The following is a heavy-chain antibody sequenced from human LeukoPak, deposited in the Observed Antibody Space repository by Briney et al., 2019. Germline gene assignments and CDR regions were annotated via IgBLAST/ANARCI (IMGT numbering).Heavy chain of an antibody. CDR2: MNPNSGNT. CDR3: ARGLSGSGSYYPDY. D-gene: IGHD3-10*01. J-gene: IGHJ4*02. V-gene: IGHV1-8*01. CDR1: GYTFTSYD. Sequence: ASVKVSCKASGYTFTSYDINWVRQAPGQGLEWMGWMNPNSGNTGYAQKFQGRVTMTRNTSISTAYMELSSLRSEDTAVYYCARGLSGSGSYYPDYWGQGTLVTVSS.